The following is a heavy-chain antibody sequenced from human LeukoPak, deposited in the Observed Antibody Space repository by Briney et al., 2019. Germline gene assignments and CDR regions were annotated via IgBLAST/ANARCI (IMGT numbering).Heavy chain of an antibody. D-gene: IGHD6-13*01. J-gene: IGHJ6*03. V-gene: IGHV3-73*01. Sequence: GGSLGLSCAASGFTFSGSAMHWVRQASGKGLEWVGRIRSKANNYATAYGASVEGRFTISRDDSKNTAYLQMNSLKTEDTAVYYCTRRDTSSFNMDVWGKGTTVTVSS. CDR3: TRRDTSSFNMDV. CDR1: GFTFSGSA. CDR2: IRSKANNYAT.